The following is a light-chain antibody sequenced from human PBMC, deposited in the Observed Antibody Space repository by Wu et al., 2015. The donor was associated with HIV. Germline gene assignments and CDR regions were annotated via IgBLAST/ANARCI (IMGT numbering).Light chain of an antibody. CDR1: QSVSTTY. CDR2: HAS. CDR3: QQRYRPPYT. J-gene: IGKJ2*01. V-gene: IGKV3D-20*02. Sequence: IVLTQSPDTVSLSPGDRATLSCRASQSVSTTYLAWYQQKLGQAPRLLIHHASTRATGIPDRFSGSGSGTDFTLNIDSLEPGDFTTYFCQQRYRPPYTFGQGTKLEMK.